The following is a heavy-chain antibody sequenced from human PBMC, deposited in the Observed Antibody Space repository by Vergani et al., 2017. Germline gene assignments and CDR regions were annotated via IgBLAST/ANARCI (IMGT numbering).Heavy chain of an antibody. Sequence: QVQLVESGGGVVQPGKSLSLSCETSGFIFSDYVMHWVRQAPGKGLEWVAGIWHDGSNEKYVDSVQGRFTISRDNSKNTLYLEMESLRVEDTAVYYCVRLPRGPWNFDLWGRGTLITVSS. V-gene: IGHV3-33*01. J-gene: IGHJ2*01. CDR3: VRLPRGPWNFDL. CDR1: GFIFSDYV. CDR2: IWHDGSNE.